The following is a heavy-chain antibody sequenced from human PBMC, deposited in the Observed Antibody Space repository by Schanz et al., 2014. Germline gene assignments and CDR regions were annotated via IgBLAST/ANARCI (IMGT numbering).Heavy chain of an antibody. CDR1: GFTFNSYA. CDR2: ISHSGGSK. J-gene: IGHJ4*02. CDR3: ARDRGYCSGGSCLTFDY. D-gene: IGHD2-15*01. V-gene: IGHV3-23*04. Sequence: VQLVESGGGVVQPGRSLRLSYAASGFTFNSYAMTWVRQAPGKGLEWVSSISHSGGSKYYADSVKGRFTISRDNSKNTLYLQMNTLRAEDTAVYYCARDRGYCSGGSCLTFDYWGQGTLVTVSS.